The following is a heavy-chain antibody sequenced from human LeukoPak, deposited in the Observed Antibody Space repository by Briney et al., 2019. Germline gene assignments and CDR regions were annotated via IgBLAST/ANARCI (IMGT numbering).Heavy chain of an antibody. V-gene: IGHV1-18*01. D-gene: IGHD5-18*01. Sequence: ASVKVSCKASGYTFTSYGISWVRQAPGQGLEWMGWISAYNGNTNYAQKLQGRVTMTTDTSTSTAYMELRSLRSDDTAVYYCARECAGCSFTSIYYYYYMDVWGKGTTVTIPS. J-gene: IGHJ6*03. CDR3: ARECAGCSFTSIYYYYYMDV. CDR2: ISAYNGNT. CDR1: GYTFTSYG.